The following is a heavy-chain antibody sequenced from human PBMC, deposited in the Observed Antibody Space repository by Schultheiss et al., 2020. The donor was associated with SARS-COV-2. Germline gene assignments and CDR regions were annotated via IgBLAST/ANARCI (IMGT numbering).Heavy chain of an antibody. J-gene: IGHJ4*02. CDR2: ISYDGSKK. D-gene: IGHD6-19*01. CDR3: VNLALAGY. CDR1: GFTFSSYA. Sequence: GGSLRLSCAASGFTFSSYAMHWVRQAPGKGLEWVALISYDGSKKYYADSVKGRFTISRDNSRYTVYLQMNSLRAEDTAVYYCVNLALAGYWGQGTLVTVSS. V-gene: IGHV3-30*18.